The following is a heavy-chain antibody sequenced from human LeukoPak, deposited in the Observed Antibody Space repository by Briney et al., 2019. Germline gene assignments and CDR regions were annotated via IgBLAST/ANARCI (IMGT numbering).Heavy chain of an antibody. CDR2: INHSGST. V-gene: IGHV4-34*01. D-gene: IGHD4-23*01. CDR3: ARDPTTVVTLPYYFDF. Sequence: SETLSLTCAVYGGSFSGYYWSWIRQPPGKGLEWIGEINHSGSTSYNPSLASRVSMSVDTSKNQFSLQLSSVTAADTAIYYCARDPTTVVTLPYYFDFWGQGILVTVSS. CDR1: GGSFSGYY. J-gene: IGHJ4*02.